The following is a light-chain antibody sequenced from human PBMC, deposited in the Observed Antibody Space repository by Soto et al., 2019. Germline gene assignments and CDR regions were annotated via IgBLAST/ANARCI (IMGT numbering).Light chain of an antibody. V-gene: IGKV3-20*01. J-gene: IGKJ1*01. Sequence: EVVMTQSPGAVSVSPGERTTLSCRASHTISSSYLAWYQQKPGQAPRLLMYGISRRATGSPDRFSGSGSGTNFTLTITRLEPEDVAVYYCQQYVTSSPRTFGQGTMVDI. CDR1: HTISSSY. CDR3: QQYVTSSPRT. CDR2: GIS.